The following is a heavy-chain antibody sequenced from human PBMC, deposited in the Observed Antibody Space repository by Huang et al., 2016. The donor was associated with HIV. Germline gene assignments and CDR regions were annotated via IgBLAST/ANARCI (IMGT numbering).Heavy chain of an antibody. CDR2: IAAAGDTT. CDR1: GFTFRSYW. V-gene: IGHV3-74*01. J-gene: IGHJ4*03. CDR3: SRGPLAGSLIPLPHN. D-gene: IGHD5-18*01. Sequence: EVQLVESGGGLVQPGGSLRLSCETSGFTFRSYWMHWVRQRPGKGLVWVSQIAAAGDTTDYADSVKGRFSIARDNAKSTLFLQMNSLRAEDTALYFCSRGPLAGSLIPLPHNWGQGTLVSVSS.